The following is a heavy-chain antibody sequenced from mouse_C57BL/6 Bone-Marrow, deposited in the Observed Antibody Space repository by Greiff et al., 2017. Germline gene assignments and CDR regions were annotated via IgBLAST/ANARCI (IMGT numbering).Heavy chain of an antibody. D-gene: IGHD2-5*01. V-gene: IGHV1-22*01. CDR3: AKAYYSNYPLAY. CDR1: GYTFTDYN. CDR2: INPNNGGT. J-gene: IGHJ3*01. Sequence: VQLKQSGPELVKPGASVKMSCKASGYTFTDYNMHWVKQSHGKSLEWIGYINPNNGGTSYNQKFKGKATLTVNKSSSTAYMELRSLTSEDSAVYYCAKAYYSNYPLAYWGQGTLVTVSA.